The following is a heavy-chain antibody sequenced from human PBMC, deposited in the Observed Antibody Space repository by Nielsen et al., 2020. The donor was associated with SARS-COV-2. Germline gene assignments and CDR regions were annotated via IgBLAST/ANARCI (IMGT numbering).Heavy chain of an antibody. V-gene: IGHV3-13*04. J-gene: IGHJ5*02. CDR2: IGTAGDT. CDR1: GFTFSGYD. Sequence: GESLKISCAASGFTFSGYDMHWVRQAPGKGLEWVSAIGTAGDTYYPGSVKGRFTISRENAKNSLYLQMNSLRAGDTAVYYCARGDSSSWYYWFDPWGQGTLVTVSS. D-gene: IGHD6-13*01. CDR3: ARGDSSSWYYWFDP.